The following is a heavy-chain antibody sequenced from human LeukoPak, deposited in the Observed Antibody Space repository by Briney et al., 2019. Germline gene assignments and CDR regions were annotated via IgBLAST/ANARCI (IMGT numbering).Heavy chain of an antibody. J-gene: IGHJ4*02. Sequence: SETLSLTCAVSGGSISSGGYSWSWIRQPPGKGLEWIGYIYHNGSTYYNPSLKSRVTISVDRSKNQFSLKLSSVTAADTAVYYCARGYYDSSGYYFDYWGQGTLVTVSS. D-gene: IGHD3-22*01. V-gene: IGHV4-30-2*01. CDR1: GGSISSGGYS. CDR3: ARGYYDSSGYYFDY. CDR2: IYHNGST.